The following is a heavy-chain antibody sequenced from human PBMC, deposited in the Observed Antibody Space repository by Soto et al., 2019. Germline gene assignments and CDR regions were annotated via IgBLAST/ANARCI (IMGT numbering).Heavy chain of an antibody. CDR2: MNPNSGNT. J-gene: IGHJ6*02. V-gene: IGHV1-8*01. CDR3: ASSHSSSWYYYYYGMDV. D-gene: IGHD6-13*01. CDR1: GYTFTSYD. Sequence: ASVKVSCKASGYTFTSYDINWVRQATGQGLEWMGWMNPNSGNTGYAQKFQGRVTMTRNTSLSTAYMELSSLRSEDTAVYYCASSHSSSWYYYYYGMDVWGQGTTVTVSS.